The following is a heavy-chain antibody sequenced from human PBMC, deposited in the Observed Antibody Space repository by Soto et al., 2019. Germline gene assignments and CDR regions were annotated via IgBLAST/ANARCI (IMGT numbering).Heavy chain of an antibody. CDR3: ARGDCSSTSCYPYYYYGMDV. V-gene: IGHV4-61*01. J-gene: IGHJ6*02. CDR2: IYYSGST. Sequence: SETLSLTCTVSGGSVSSGSYYWSWIRQPPGKGMEWIGYIYYSGSTNYNPSLKSPITISVDTSKKQFSLKLSPVTAADKAVYYCARGDCSSTSCYPYYYYGMDVWGQGTTVTVSS. D-gene: IGHD2-2*01. CDR1: GGSVSSGSYY.